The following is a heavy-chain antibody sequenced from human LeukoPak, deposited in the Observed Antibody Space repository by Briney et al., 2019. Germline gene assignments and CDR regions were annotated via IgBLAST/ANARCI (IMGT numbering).Heavy chain of an antibody. Sequence: SETLSLTCAVYGGSFSGYYWNWIRQAPGKGLEWIGEINHSGSTRYNPSLKSRLTMPVDTSRNQFSLNPDSVTAADTAVYYCARSGQYGSGSYYWFDPWGQGTLVTVSS. CDR1: GGSFSGYY. CDR2: INHSGST. D-gene: IGHD3-10*01. CDR3: ARSGQYGSGSYYWFDP. J-gene: IGHJ5*02. V-gene: IGHV4-34*10.